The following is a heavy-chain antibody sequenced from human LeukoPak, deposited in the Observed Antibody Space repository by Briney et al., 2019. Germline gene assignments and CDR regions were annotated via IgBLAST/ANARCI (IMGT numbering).Heavy chain of an antibody. CDR1: GYTFTGYY. Sequence: GASVKVSCKASGYTFTGYYLHWVRQAPGQGLEWMGWINPNSGGTNYAQKFQGRVTMTRDTSISTAYMELSRLRSDDTAVYYCAHSAGITFWFDPWGQGTLVTVSS. CDR3: AHSAGITFWFDP. D-gene: IGHD1-26*01. CDR2: INPNSGGT. V-gene: IGHV1-2*02. J-gene: IGHJ5*01.